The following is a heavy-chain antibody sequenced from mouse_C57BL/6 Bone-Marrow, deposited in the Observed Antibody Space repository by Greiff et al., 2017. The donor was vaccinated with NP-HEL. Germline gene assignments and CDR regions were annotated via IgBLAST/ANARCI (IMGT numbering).Heavy chain of an antibody. CDR1: GFTFSSYG. J-gene: IGHJ2*01. Sequence: VQLKESGGDLVKPGGSLKLSCAASGFTFSSYGMSWVRQTPDKRLEWVATISSGGSYTYYPDSVKGRFTISRDNAKNTLYLHMSSLKSEDTAMYYCARHGITTWYYWGQGTTLTVSS. CDR2: ISSGGSYT. V-gene: IGHV5-6*01. CDR3: ARHGITTWYY. D-gene: IGHD1-1*01.